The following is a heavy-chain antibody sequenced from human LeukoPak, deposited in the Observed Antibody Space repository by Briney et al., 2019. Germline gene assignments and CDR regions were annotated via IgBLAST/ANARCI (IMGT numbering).Heavy chain of an antibody. J-gene: IGHJ5*02. Sequence: SETLSLTCTVSGGSISSYYWNWIRQPAGKGLEWIGRIYTSGSTNYNPSLKSRVTMSVDTSKNQFSLKLSSVTAADTAVYYCASEGYLNWFDPWGQGTLVTVSS. CDR3: ASEGYLNWFDP. D-gene: IGHD1-26*01. CDR2: IYTSGST. V-gene: IGHV4-4*07. CDR1: GGSISSYY.